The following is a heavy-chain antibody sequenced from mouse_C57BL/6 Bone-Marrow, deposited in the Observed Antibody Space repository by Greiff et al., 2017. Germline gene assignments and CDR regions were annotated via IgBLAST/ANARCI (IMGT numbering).Heavy chain of an antibody. CDR1: YTFTSYW. CDR3: ARSCARRYFDV. Sequence: YTFTSYWMHWVKQRPGQGLEWIGEIDPSDSYTNYNQKFKGKSTLTVDKSSSTAYMPLSSLTSEDSAVYYCARSCARRYFDVWGTGTTVTVSS. J-gene: IGHJ1*03. V-gene: IGHV1-69*01. D-gene: IGHD3-3*01. CDR2: IDPSDSYT.